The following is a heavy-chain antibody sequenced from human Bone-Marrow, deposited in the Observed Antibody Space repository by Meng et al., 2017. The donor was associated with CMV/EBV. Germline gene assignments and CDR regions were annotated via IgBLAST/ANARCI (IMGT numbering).Heavy chain of an antibody. V-gene: IGHV3-66*02. CDR2: IYSGGST. CDR3: ARTQYDSSAQDFDY. J-gene: IGHJ4*02. D-gene: IGHD3-22*01. CDR1: GFTFSRGW. Sequence: GGSLRLSCAVSGFTFSRGWMRWVRQAPGKGLEWVSVIYSGGSTYYADSVKGRFTISRANSKNSLYLQMNSLRAEDTAVYYGARTQYDSSAQDFDYWGQGTLVTVSS.